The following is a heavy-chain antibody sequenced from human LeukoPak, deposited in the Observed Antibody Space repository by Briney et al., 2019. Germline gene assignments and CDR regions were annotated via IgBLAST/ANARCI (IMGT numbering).Heavy chain of an antibody. CDR2: IYYSGST. CDR1: GGSISSYY. D-gene: IGHD3-10*01. Sequence: SETLSVTCTVSGGSISSYYWSWIRQPPGEGLEWIGYIYYSGSTNYNPSLKSRVSISVDASNNQFSLKPSSVTAADTAVYYCARSSYYYGSGSYLAFDYWGQGTLVTVSS. CDR3: ARSSYYYGSGSYLAFDY. J-gene: IGHJ4*02. V-gene: IGHV4-59*01.